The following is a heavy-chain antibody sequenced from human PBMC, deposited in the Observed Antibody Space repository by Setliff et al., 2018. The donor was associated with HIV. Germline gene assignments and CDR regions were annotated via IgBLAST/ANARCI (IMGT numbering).Heavy chain of an antibody. Sequence: SETLSLTCAVYNGSFSGYYWSWIRQSPGKGLEWIGEINHSGVTNYKPSLKSRVTISLDTSKNQVSLKLTSVTAADTALYYCARGHFDWLYYYYFALDIWGQGSTVTVTS. J-gene: IGHJ6*02. CDR2: INHSGVT. V-gene: IGHV4-34*01. CDR1: NGSFSGYY. CDR3: ARGHFDWLYYYYFALDI. D-gene: IGHD3-9*01.